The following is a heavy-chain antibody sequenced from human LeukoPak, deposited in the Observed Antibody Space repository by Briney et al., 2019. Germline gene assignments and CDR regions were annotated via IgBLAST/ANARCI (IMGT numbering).Heavy chain of an antibody. D-gene: IGHD4-17*01. V-gene: IGHV4-31*03. CDR2: IYYSGTT. J-gene: IGHJ4*02. CDR1: GGPISSGGYY. CDR3: ARAYPYYGDYYFDY. Sequence: PSETLSLTCTVSGGPISSGGYYWSWIRQHPGKGLEWIGYIYYSGTTYYNPSLRSRVTISVDTSKNQFSLKLSSVTAADTAVYYCARAYPYYGDYYFDYWGQGTLVTVSS.